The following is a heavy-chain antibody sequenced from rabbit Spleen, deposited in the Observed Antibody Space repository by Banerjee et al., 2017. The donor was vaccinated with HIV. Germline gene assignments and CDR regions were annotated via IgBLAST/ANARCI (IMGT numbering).Heavy chain of an antibody. J-gene: IGHJ4*01. CDR1: GFDFSSYG. D-gene: IGHD1-1*01. V-gene: IGHV1S47*01. Sequence: QEQLVESGGGLIQPGGSLKLSCKASGFDFSSYGVSWVRQAPGKGLEWIGYIDPVFGITYYANWVISRFTITSNTNQNTVALKMTSLTAADTATYFCARWAAGSGGWYTFNLWGPGTLVTVS. CDR2: IDPVFGIT. CDR3: ARWAAGSGGWYTFNL.